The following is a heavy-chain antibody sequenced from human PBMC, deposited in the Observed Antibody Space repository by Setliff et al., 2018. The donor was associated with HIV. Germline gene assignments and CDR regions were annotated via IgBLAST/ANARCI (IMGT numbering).Heavy chain of an antibody. CDR1: GYTFTNYG. J-gene: IGHJ4*02. V-gene: IGHV1-18*01. Sequence: GASVKVSCKASGYTFTNYGISWVRQAPGQGLEWMGWISAYNGNTNYAQKLQDRVTMTTDTSTSTAYMELRSLRSDDTAVYYCARGYCSSTSCYGIYYFDNWGQGTPVTVS. D-gene: IGHD2-2*01. CDR3: ARGYCSSTSCYGIYYFDN. CDR2: ISAYNGNT.